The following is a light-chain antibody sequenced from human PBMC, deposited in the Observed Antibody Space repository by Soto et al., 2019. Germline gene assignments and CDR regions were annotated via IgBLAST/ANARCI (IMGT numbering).Light chain of an antibody. CDR1: QRVSSSY. V-gene: IGKV3-20*01. Sequence: EIVLTQSPGTLSLSPGERATLSCRASQRVSSSYLAWYQQKPGQAPRLRMYGASSRATGTPGRFSGSGSGTDFTVTNSRLEPEDLAVYYCQQYDNWGTCGPVTKVDIK. CDR2: GAS. J-gene: IGKJ3*01. CDR3: QQYDNWGT.